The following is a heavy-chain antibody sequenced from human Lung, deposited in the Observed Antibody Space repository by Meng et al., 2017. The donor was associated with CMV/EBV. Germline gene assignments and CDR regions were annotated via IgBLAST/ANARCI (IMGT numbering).Heavy chain of an antibody. J-gene: IGHJ4*02. CDR2: IYHSGST. Sequence: QEPLQESGPGLVKPSGTLSLTCAVSGGSISSSNWWSWVRQPPGKGLEWIGEIYHSGSTNYNPSLKSRVTISVDKSKNQFSLKLSSVTAADTAVYYCASFPPPGKQWLVTDYWGQGTLVTVSS. CDR1: GGSISSSNW. D-gene: IGHD6-19*01. CDR3: ASFPPPGKQWLVTDY. V-gene: IGHV4-4*02.